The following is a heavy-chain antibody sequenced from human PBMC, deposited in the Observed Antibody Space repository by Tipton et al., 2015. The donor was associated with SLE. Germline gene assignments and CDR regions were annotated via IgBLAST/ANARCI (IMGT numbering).Heavy chain of an antibody. CDR1: GFTFDDYA. CDR3: ANPKADY. CDR2: ISWNRGSI. Sequence: SLRLSCAASGFTFDDYAMHWVRQAPGKGLEWVSGISWNRGSIGYADSVKGRFTISRDNAKNSLYLQMNSLRAEDTALYYCANPKADYWGQGTLVTVSS. J-gene: IGHJ4*02. V-gene: IGHV3-9*01.